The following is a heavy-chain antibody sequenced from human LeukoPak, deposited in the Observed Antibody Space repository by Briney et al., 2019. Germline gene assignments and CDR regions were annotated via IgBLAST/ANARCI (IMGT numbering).Heavy chain of an antibody. CDR2: VFYSGST. J-gene: IGHJ4*02. D-gene: IGHD2-21*01. CDR1: GVSISRTNYY. V-gene: IGHV4-39*01. Sequence: SETLSLTCTVSGVSISRTNYYWGWLRQSPEMGLEWFVSVFYSGSTYYNPSLKSRVTISIDTSKNQISLKLRSVAAADTAVYYCARLPTGVGGGDYFDSWGEGTLVTVSS. CDR3: ARLPTGVGGGDYFDS.